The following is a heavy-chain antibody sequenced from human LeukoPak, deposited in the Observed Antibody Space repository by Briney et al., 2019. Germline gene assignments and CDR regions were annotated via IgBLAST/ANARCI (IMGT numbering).Heavy chain of an antibody. V-gene: IGHV1-18*01. CDR1: GYTFTSYG. D-gene: IGHD1-26*01. Sequence: GASVKVSCKASGYTFTSYGISWVRQAPGQGLEWMGWISAYNGNTNYAQKLQGRVTMTTDTSTSTAYMELRSLRSEDTAVYYCARSSSLGIVGATTMGVVGGAFDIWGQGTMVTVSS. CDR3: ARSSSLGIVGATTMGVVGGAFDI. J-gene: IGHJ3*02. CDR2: ISAYNGNT.